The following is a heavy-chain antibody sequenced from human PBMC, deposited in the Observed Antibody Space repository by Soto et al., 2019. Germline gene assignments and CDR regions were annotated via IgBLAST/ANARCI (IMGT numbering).Heavy chain of an antibody. V-gene: IGHV3-23*01. D-gene: IGHD5-12*01. J-gene: IGHJ4*02. Sequence: EVQLLESGGGLVQPGGSLRLSCAASGITFSSYGMSWVRQAPGKGLEWVSAISTSGDSTYYADSVKGRFTISRDNSKNTLYLQMNSLRAEDTAVYYCAKGAGGVATWVYFDCWGQGTLLTVSS. CDR2: ISTSGDST. CDR1: GITFSSYG. CDR3: AKGAGGVATWVYFDC.